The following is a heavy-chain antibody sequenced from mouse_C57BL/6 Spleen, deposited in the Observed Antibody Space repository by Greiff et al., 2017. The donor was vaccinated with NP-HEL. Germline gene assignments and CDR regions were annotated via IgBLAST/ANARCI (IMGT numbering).Heavy chain of an antibody. Sequence: QVQLKQSGAELVRPGTSVKVSCKASGYAFTNYLIEWVKQRPGQGLEWIGVINPGSGGNNYNEKFKGKATLTADKSSSTAYMQLSSLTSEDSAVYFCARGFTTVVATDFDVWGTGTTVTVSS. CDR2: INPGSGGN. D-gene: IGHD1-1*01. J-gene: IGHJ1*03. CDR3: ARGFTTVVATDFDV. V-gene: IGHV1-54*01. CDR1: GYAFTNYL.